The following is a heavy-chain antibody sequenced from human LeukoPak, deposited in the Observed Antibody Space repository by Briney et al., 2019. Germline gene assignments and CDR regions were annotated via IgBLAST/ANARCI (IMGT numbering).Heavy chain of an antibody. J-gene: IGHJ4*02. D-gene: IGHD3-22*01. CDR1: GGSISSSSYY. CDR2: IYYSGST. Sequence: PETLSLTCTVSGGSISSSSYYWGWIRQPPGKGLEWIGSIYYSGSTYYNPSLKSRVTISVDTSKNQFSLKLSSVTAADTAVYYCATGDYYDSSGFQWGQGTLVTVSS. V-gene: IGHV4-39*01. CDR3: ATGDYYDSSGFQ.